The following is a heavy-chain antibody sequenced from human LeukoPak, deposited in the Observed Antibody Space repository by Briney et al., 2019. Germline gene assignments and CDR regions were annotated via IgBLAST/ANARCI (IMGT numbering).Heavy chain of an antibody. CDR2: ISAYNGNT. Sequence: ASVKVSCKASGYTFTSYDINWVRQAPGQGLEWMGWISAYNGNTNYAQKLQGRVTMTTDTSTSTAYMELRSLRSDDTAVYYCAILYYDFPFDYWGQGTLVTVSS. J-gene: IGHJ4*02. D-gene: IGHD3-3*01. CDR3: AILYYDFPFDY. CDR1: GYTFTSYD. V-gene: IGHV1-18*01.